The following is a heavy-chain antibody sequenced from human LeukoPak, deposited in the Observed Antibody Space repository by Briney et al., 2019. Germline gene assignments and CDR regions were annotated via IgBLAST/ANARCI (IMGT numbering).Heavy chain of an antibody. CDR2: IRSKAYGGTT. V-gene: IGHV3-49*03. D-gene: IGHD3-3*01. J-gene: IGHJ4*02. Sequence: GGSLRLSCTASGFTFGDYTMNWFRQAPGKGLEWVGFIRSKAYGGTTEYAASVKGRFNISRDDSKTIAYLQMNSLKTEDTAVYYCTRLDFWSGYAVYWGQGTLVTASS. CDR1: GFTFGDYT. CDR3: TRLDFWSGYAVY.